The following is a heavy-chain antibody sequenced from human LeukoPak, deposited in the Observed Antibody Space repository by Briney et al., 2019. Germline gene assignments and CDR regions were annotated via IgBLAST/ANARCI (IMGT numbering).Heavy chain of an antibody. Sequence: GGSLRLSCAASGFIFSDYYMSWIRQAPGKGLEWVSYISSSGSTIYYADSVKGRFTISRDNAKNSLYLQMNSLRAEDTAVYYCARERTTIVSGTTIGAYWGQGTLVTVSS. CDR1: GFIFSDYY. V-gene: IGHV3-11*04. CDR2: ISSSGSTI. CDR3: ARERTTIVSGTTIGAY. J-gene: IGHJ4*02. D-gene: IGHD2/OR15-2a*01.